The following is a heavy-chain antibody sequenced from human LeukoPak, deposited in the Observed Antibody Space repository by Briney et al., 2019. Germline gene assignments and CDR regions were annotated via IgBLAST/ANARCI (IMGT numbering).Heavy chain of an antibody. J-gene: IGHJ4*02. CDR3: ARRRRAVGAPPDY. Sequence: SETLSLTCAVYGGSFSGYYWSWIRQPPGKGLEWIGEINHSGSTNHNPSLKSRVTISVDTSKNQFSLKLSSVTAADTAVYYCARRRRAVGAPPDYWGQGTLVTVSS. CDR1: GGSFSGYY. D-gene: IGHD1-26*01. CDR2: INHSGST. V-gene: IGHV4-34*01.